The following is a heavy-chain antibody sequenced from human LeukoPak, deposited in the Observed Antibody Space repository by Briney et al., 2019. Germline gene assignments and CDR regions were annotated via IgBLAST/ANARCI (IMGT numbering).Heavy chain of an antibody. CDR2: FDPEDGET. Sequence: ASVKVSCKVSGYTLTELSMHWVRQAPGKGLEWMGGFDPEDGETIYAQKFQGRVTMTEDTFTDTAYMELSSLRSEDTAVYYCATVGVLWFGESPNYFDYWGQGTLVTVSS. D-gene: IGHD3-10*01. V-gene: IGHV1-24*01. J-gene: IGHJ4*02. CDR1: GYTLTELS. CDR3: ATVGVLWFGESPNYFDY.